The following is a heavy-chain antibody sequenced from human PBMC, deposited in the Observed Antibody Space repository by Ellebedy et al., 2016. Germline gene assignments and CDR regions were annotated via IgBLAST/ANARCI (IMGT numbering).Heavy chain of an antibody. CDR2: INSDGSSI. V-gene: IGHV3-74*01. CDR1: GFTFSSYW. J-gene: IGHJ4*02. D-gene: IGHD6-13*01. Sequence: GESLKISCAASGFTFSSYWMHWVRQAPGKGLVWVSRINSDGSSISYADSVKGRFTISRDNAKNILYLQMNSLRAEDTAVYYCARDREVSRSWSRGNDYWGQGTLVTVSS. CDR3: ARDREVSRSWSRGNDY.